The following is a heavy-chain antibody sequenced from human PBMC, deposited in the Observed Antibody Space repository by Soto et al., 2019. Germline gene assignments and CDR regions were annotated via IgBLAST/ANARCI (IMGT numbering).Heavy chain of an antibody. J-gene: IGHJ3*02. CDR2: IYYSGST. CDR1: GGSISSSSYY. Sequence: SETLSLTCTVSGGSISSSSYYWGWIRQPPGKGLEWIGSIYYSGSTYYNPSLKSRVTISVDTSKKQFSLKLSSVTAEDTAVYYCARLPDDFWRGYSLGRFFDIWGQGTMVTVSS. CDR3: ARLPDDFWRGYSLGRFFDI. V-gene: IGHV4-39*01. D-gene: IGHD3-3*01.